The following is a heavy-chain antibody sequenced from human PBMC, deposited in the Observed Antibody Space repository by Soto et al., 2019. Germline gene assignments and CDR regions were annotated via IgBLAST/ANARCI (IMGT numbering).Heavy chain of an antibody. D-gene: IGHD2-2*01. V-gene: IGHV3-33*08. CDR1: GFTFSSYG. CDR2: IWYDGSNK. CDR3: AREGYCSSTSCYSFDY. Sequence: HPGGSLRLSCAASGFTFSSYGMHWVRQAPGKGLEWVAVIWYDGSNKYYADSVKGRFTISRDNSKNTLYLQMGSLRAEDMAVYYCAREGYCSSTSCYSFDYWGQGTLVTVSS. J-gene: IGHJ4*02.